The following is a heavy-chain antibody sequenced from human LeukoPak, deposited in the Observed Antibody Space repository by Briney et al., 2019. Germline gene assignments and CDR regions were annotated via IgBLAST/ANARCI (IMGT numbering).Heavy chain of an antibody. CDR3: AKDFRIGYSAHFDY. V-gene: IGHV3-33*06. Sequence: PGGSLRLSCAASGFTFSSYGMHWVRQAPGKGLEWVALIWYDGSNKYYADSVKGRLTISRDNSKNTLYLQMDSLRGEDTAVYYCAKDFRIGYSAHFDYWGQGALVTVSS. CDR1: GFTFSSYG. D-gene: IGHD2-21*01. J-gene: IGHJ4*02. CDR2: IWYDGSNK.